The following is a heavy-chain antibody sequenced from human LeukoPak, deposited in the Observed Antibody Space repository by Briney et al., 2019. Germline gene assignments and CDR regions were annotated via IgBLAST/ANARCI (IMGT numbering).Heavy chain of an antibody. J-gene: IGHJ4*02. CDR3: ARLGWGRMSFDY. CDR1: GGSFSGYY. Sequence: SETLSLTCAVYGGSFSGYYWSWIRQPPGKGLEWIGEINHSGSTNYNPSLKSRVTISVDTSKNQFSLKLSSVTAADTAVYYCARLGWGRMSFDYWGQGTLVTVSS. D-gene: IGHD4-23*01. V-gene: IGHV4-34*01. CDR2: INHSGST.